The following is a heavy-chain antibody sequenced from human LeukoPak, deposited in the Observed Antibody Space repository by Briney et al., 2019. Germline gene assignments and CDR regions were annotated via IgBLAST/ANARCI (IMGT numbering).Heavy chain of an antibody. CDR2: IWYDGSNK. Sequence: GGSLRLSCAASGFTFSSYGMHWVRQAPGKGLEWVAVIWYDGSNKYYADSVKGRFTISRANSKNTLYLQMNSLRAEDTAVYYCARAQETTSDFDAFDIWGQGTMVTVSS. J-gene: IGHJ3*02. D-gene: IGHD1-7*01. CDR1: GFTFSSYG. V-gene: IGHV3-33*01. CDR3: ARAQETTSDFDAFDI.